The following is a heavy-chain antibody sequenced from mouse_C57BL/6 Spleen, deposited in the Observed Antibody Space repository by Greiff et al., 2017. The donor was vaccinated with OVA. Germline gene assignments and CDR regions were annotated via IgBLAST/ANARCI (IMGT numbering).Heavy chain of an antibody. CDR2: IHPNSGST. V-gene: IGHV1-64*01. CDR1: GYTFTSYW. CDR3: ARDYSNYLGWFAY. Sequence: QVQLQQPGAELVKPGASVKLSCKASGYTFTSYWMHWVKQRPGQGLEWIGMIHPNSGSTNYNEKFKSKATLTVDKSSSTAYMQLSSLTSEDSSVYYCARDYSNYLGWFAYWGQGTLVTVSA. D-gene: IGHD2-5*01. J-gene: IGHJ3*01.